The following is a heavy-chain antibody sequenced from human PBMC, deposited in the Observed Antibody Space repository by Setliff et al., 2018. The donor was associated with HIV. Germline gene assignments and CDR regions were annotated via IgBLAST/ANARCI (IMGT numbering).Heavy chain of an antibody. J-gene: IGHJ1*01. V-gene: IGHV1-69*01. CDR1: GGNFKNYI. CDR3: ARSPLVESNVFPGTRQYFQH. CDR2: IIPISGTA. D-gene: IGHD1-26*01. Sequence: VSCKASGGNFKNYILAWVRQAPGQGLEWMGGIIPISGTANYAQKFQGRVTITADESTNTAFMELTSLRSEDTAVYYCARSPLVESNVFPGTRQYFQHWGQGTLVTVSS.